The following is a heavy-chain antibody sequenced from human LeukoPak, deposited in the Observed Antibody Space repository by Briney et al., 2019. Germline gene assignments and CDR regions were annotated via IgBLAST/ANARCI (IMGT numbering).Heavy chain of an antibody. J-gene: IGHJ4*02. CDR2: IRYDGSNK. D-gene: IGHD3-10*01. V-gene: IGHV3-30*02. Sequence: GGSLRLSCAASGFTFSRHVMHWVRQAPGKGLEWVAFIRYDGSNKYYADSVKGRFTISRDNSKNTLYLQMNSLRAEDRAVYYCAKDWGTMLRGVDYWGQGTLVTVSS. CDR3: AKDWGTMLRGVDY. CDR1: GFTFSRHV.